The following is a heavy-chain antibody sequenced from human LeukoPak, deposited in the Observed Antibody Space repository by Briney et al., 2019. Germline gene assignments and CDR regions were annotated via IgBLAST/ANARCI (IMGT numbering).Heavy chain of an antibody. CDR1: GGSISSYY. Sequence: SETLSLTCTVSGGSISSYYWSWIRQPPGKGLEWIGYIYYSGSTNYNPSLKSRVTISVDTSKNQFSLKLSSVTAADTAVYYCAREKVAFAAAGTGSFDYWGQGTLVTVSS. J-gene: IGHJ4*02. CDR3: AREKVAFAAAGTGSFDY. CDR2: IYYSGST. D-gene: IGHD6-13*01. V-gene: IGHV4-59*01.